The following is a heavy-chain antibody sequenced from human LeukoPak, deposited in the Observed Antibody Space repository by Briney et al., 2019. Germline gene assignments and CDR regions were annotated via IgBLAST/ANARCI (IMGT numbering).Heavy chain of an antibody. Sequence: PSETLSLTCTVSGGSISSYYWSWIRQPPGKGLEWIGYIYYSGSTNYNPSLKSRVTISVDTSKNQFSLKLSSVTAADTAVYYCARDYYDSRAYWFDPWGQGTLVTVSS. D-gene: IGHD3-22*01. V-gene: IGHV4-59*01. CDR1: GGSISSYY. J-gene: IGHJ5*02. CDR2: IYYSGST. CDR3: ARDYYDSRAYWFDP.